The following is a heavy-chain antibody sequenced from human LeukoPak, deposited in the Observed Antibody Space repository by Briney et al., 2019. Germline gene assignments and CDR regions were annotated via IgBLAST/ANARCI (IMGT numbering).Heavy chain of an antibody. Sequence: PGRSLILSCSASGFTFDDYAVDWGRQAPVKGLEWVSGISWNSGSIGYADSVKGRFTISRDNAKNSLYLQMNSLRAEDTALHYCVKGHPHFDYFDYWGQGTLVTVSS. D-gene: IGHD2/OR15-2a*01. CDR2: ISWNSGSI. V-gene: IGHV3-9*01. J-gene: IGHJ4*02. CDR1: GFTFDDYA. CDR3: VKGHPHFDYFDY.